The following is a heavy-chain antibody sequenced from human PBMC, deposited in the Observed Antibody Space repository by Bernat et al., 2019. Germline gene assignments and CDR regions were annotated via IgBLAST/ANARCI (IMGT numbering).Heavy chain of an antibody. CDR3: AKEGIAVAGEFDY. CDR1: GFTFSTYE. D-gene: IGHD6-19*01. CDR2: IDSSGSTT. J-gene: IGHJ4*02. V-gene: IGHV3-48*03. Sequence: EVQLVESGGGLVQPGGSLRLSCAASGFTFSTYEMNWVRQAPGKGLEWVSYIDSSGSTTYYADSVKGRFTISRDNAKNSLYLQMNSLRAEDTAVYYCAKEGIAVAGEFDYWGQGTLVTVSS.